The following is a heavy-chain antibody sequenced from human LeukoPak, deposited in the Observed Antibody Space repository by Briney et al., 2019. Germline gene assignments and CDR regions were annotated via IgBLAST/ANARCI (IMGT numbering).Heavy chain of an antibody. CDR1: GGSISSGGYS. V-gene: IGHV4-4*02. CDR3: ARGLAIAVAGWGPWELPPAGHDY. J-gene: IGHJ4*02. CDR2: IYHSGRT. Sequence: PSETLSLTCAVSGGSISSGGYSWSWVRQPPGKGLEWLGEIYHSGRTNYNPSLKSRLTILVEKSKNQFSLKLSSVTAADTAVYYCARGLAIAVAGWGPWELPPAGHDYWGQGTLVTVSS. D-gene: IGHD6-19*01.